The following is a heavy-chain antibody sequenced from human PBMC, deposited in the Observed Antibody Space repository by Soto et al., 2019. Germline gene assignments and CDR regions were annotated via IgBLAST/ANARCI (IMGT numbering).Heavy chain of an antibody. CDR2: ISYDGSNK. CDR1: GFTFSSYG. CDR3: AKELGYSSGWHFDY. J-gene: IGHJ4*02. Sequence: GGSLRLSCAASGFTFSSYGMHWVRQAPGKGLEWVAVISYDGSNKYYADSVKGRFTISRDNSKNTLYLQMNSLRAEDTAVYYCAKELGYSSGWHFDYWGQGTLVTVSS. D-gene: IGHD6-19*01. V-gene: IGHV3-30*18.